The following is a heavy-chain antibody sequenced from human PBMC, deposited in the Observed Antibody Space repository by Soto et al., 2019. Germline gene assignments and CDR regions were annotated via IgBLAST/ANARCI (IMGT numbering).Heavy chain of an antibody. Sequence: SETLSLTCAVYGGSFSGYYWSWIRQPPGKGLEWIGEINHSGSTNYNPSLKSRVTISVNTTKNQFSLKLSSVTAADTAAYYCAFYSCGELLALLDFWGQGTSVTVSS. J-gene: IGHJ4*01. CDR2: INHSGST. CDR3: AFYSCGELLALLDF. D-gene: IGHD1-26*01. CDR1: GGSFSGYY. V-gene: IGHV4-34*01.